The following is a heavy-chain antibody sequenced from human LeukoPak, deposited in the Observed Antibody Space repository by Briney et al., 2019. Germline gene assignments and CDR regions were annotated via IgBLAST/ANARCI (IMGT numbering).Heavy chain of an antibody. CDR2: INHSGST. J-gene: IGHJ1*01. V-gene: IGHV4-34*01. D-gene: IGHD1-26*01. CDR1: GGSFSGYY. Sequence: SSETLSLTCAVYGGSFSGYYWSWIRQPPGKGLEWIGEINHSGSTNYNPFLKSRVTISVDTSKNQFSLKLSSVTAADTAVYYCARRELWLKYFQHWGQGTLVTVSS. CDR3: ARRELWLKYFQH.